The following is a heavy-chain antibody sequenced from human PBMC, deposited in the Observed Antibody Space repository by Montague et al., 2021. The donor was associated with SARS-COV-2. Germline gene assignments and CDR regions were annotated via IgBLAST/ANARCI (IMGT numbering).Heavy chain of an antibody. D-gene: IGHD4-23*01. CDR2: IYDGGAV. CDR3: VRDHPYGGPRGAYDI. V-gene: IGHV4-59*01. J-gene: IGHJ3*02. CDR1: GGSITGYY. Sequence: SETLSLTCTVSGGSITGYYWSWLRRSPGKGLEWIAYIYDGGAVNYNPSXXSRVTISTDTSKNQLSLKVNSVTAADTAVYCCVRDHPYGGPRGAYDIWGQGTVVTVSS.